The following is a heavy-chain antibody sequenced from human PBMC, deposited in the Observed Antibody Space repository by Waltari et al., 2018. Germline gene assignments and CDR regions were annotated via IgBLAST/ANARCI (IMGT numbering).Heavy chain of an antibody. Sequence: QLQLQESGPGLVKPSETLSLTCTVSGGSISSSSYYWGWIRQPPGKGLEWIGSIYYSGSTYYNPSLKSRVTISVDTSKNQFSLKLSSVTAADTAVYYCARLRGDIVVVPAAMSFDYWGQGTLVTVSS. D-gene: IGHD2-2*01. V-gene: IGHV4-39*01. J-gene: IGHJ4*02. CDR1: GGSISSSSYY. CDR2: IYYSGST. CDR3: ARLRGDIVVVPAAMSFDY.